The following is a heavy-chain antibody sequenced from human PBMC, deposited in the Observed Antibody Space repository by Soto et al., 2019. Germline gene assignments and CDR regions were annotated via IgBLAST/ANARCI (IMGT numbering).Heavy chain of an antibody. CDR1: GGSISSSSYY. J-gene: IGHJ4*02. V-gene: IGHV4-39*01. D-gene: IGHD6-6*01. Sequence: SETLSLTCTVSGGSISSSSYYWGWIRQPPGKGLEWIGSIYYSGSTYYNPSLKSRVTISVDTSKNQFSLKLSSVTAADTAVYYCARNRESIAALDYWGQGTLVTVSS. CDR2: IYYSGST. CDR3: ARNRESIAALDY.